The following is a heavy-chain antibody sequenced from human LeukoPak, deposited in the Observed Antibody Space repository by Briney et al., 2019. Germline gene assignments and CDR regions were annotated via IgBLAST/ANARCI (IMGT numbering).Heavy chain of an antibody. J-gene: IGHJ4*02. V-gene: IGHV1-69*13. CDR3: ARSRGSCYSCGDY. CDR1: GGTFIRYA. CDR2: IIPIFGTA. Sequence: SVKVSCKASGGTFIRYAINWVRQAPGQGLEWMGGIIPIFGTANYAQKFQGRVTITADESTSTAYMELSSLRSEDTAVYYCARSRGSCYSCGDYWGQGTLVTVSS. D-gene: IGHD2-15*01.